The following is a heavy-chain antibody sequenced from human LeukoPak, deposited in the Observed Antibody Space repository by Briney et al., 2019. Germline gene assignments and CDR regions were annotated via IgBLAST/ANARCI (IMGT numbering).Heavy chain of an antibody. J-gene: IGHJ4*02. D-gene: IGHD1-1*01. CDR3: AKDRAGTPWAD. Sequence: PGGSLTLSCPASGFTFSSYGRQWVRPAPGKGLECVSTIDGRSVDTYYADSVKGRFTISRDNSRNTVYLQMNSLRAEDTAVYYCAKDRAGTPWADWGQGTLVTVSS. CDR2: IDGRSVDT. CDR1: GFTFSSYG. V-gene: IGHV3-23*01.